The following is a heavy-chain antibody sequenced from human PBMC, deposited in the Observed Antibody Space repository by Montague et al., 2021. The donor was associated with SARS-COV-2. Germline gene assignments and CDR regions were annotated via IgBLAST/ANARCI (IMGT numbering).Heavy chain of an antibody. V-gene: IGHV3-7*01. J-gene: IGHJ4*02. Sequence: SLRLSCAASGFTFSNYWMNWARQAPGKGLEWVASIKPDGSGQNYVDSVKGRFTISRDYAKKSLYLQMNSLRVDDTAVYYCARSLFSSGSFWGQGTLVTVSS. CDR3: ARSLFSSGSF. CDR2: IKPDGSGQ. CDR1: GFTFSNYW. D-gene: IGHD3-10*01.